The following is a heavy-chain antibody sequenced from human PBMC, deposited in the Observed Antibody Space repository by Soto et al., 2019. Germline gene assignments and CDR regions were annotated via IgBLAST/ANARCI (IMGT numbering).Heavy chain of an antibody. D-gene: IGHD2-15*01. CDR1: GGTFSSYA. CDR2: IIPIFGTA. Sequence: QVQLVQSGAEVKKPGSSVKVSCKAPGGTFSSYAISWVRQAPGQGLEWMGGIIPIFGTAKYAQKFQGRVTITADESTSTGYMELSSVRSEDTAVYYCARSQGGSSSLDIYYYYYYGMDGWGQGNTVTGSS. J-gene: IGHJ6*02. CDR3: ARSQGGSSSLDIYYYYYYGMDG. V-gene: IGHV1-69*01.